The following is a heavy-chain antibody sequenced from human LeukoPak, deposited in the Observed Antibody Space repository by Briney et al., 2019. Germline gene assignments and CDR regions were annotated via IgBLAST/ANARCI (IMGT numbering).Heavy chain of an antibody. CDR1: GFTFSSYS. D-gene: IGHD6-13*01. CDR3: ARGAGIAGGSYFDY. Sequence: GGSLRLSCAASGFTFSSYSMNWVRQAPGKGLEGVSSISASSNYIYYADSLKGRFTISRDNAKNSLYLQMNSLRAEDTAVYSCARGAGIAGGSYFDYWGQGTLVTVSS. V-gene: IGHV3-21*01. CDR2: ISASSNYI. J-gene: IGHJ4*02.